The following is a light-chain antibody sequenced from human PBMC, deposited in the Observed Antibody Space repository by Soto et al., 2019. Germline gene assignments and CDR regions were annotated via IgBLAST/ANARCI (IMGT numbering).Light chain of an antibody. J-gene: IGKJ1*01. CDR3: QQYGSSWRT. CDR2: GAS. CDR1: QSVSSSY. Sequence: EIVLTQSPGTLSLSPGERATLSCRASQSVSSSYLAWYQQKPGRAPRLLIYGASSRATGIPDRFSGSGSGTDFTLTISRLEPEDFAVYYCQQYGSSWRTFGQGTKVEIK. V-gene: IGKV3-20*01.